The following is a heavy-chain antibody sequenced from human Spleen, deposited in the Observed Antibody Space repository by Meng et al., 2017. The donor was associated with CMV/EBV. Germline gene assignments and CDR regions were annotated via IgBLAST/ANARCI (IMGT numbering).Heavy chain of an antibody. CDR2: IYYSGNT. Sequence: ISSGGYYWSWIRQHPEKGLEWIGYIYYSGNTYYNPSLKSRVTISVDTSKNQFSLKLSSVTAADTAVYYCAREASPSSYSSGFYYFDYWGQGTLVTVSS. CDR1: ISSGGYY. D-gene: IGHD6-19*01. CDR3: AREASPSSYSSGFYYFDY. V-gene: IGHV4-31*02. J-gene: IGHJ4*02.